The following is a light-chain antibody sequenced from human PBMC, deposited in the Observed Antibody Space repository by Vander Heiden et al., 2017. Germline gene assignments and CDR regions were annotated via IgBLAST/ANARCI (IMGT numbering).Light chain of an antibody. J-gene: IGKJ4*02. Sequence: DIQMTQSPSSLSASVGDRVTITCQASQDINNYLNWFQQKAGKAPKLLIYDVSNLETGVPSRFSGSRSGTDFTFTISGLQPEDVATYYCQQYDDIPRALTFGGGTKVEI. CDR3: QQYDDIPRALT. CDR1: QDINNY. CDR2: DVS. V-gene: IGKV1-33*01.